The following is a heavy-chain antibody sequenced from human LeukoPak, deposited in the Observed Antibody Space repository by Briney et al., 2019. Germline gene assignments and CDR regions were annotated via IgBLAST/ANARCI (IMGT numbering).Heavy chain of an antibody. CDR3: TREVSGSSYFEY. CDR1: GFTFRSYW. V-gene: IGHV3-74*01. J-gene: IGHJ4*02. D-gene: IGHD1-26*01. Sequence: GGSLRLSCAASGFTFRSYWMHWVRHVPGKGLVWVSRINSDGSSRSYADSVEGRFTISRDNAKNTLYLQMNSLRADDTAVYYCTREVSGSSYFEYWGQGTLVTVSS. CDR2: INSDGSSR.